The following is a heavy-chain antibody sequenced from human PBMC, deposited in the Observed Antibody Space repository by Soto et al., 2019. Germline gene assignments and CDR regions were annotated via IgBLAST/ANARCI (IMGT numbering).Heavy chain of an antibody. Sequence: GGSLILSCAASGFIVSSNYMTWVRQAPGKGLEWVSAISGSTGNTNYADSVKGRFTISRDNSKNTVYLQMNSLRGEDTAVYYCAKDGGIAPRLVDSWGQGTLVTVSS. CDR1: GFIVSSNY. CDR3: AKDGGIAPRLVDS. D-gene: IGHD6-6*01. CDR2: ISGSTGNT. V-gene: IGHV3-23*01. J-gene: IGHJ4*02.